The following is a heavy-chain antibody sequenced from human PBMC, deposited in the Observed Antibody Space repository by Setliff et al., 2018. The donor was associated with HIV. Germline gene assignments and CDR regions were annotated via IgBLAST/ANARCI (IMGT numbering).Heavy chain of an antibody. CDR1: GGSFSGYH. CDR3: ARGHPIVPTGLVSFYFDH. V-gene: IGHV4-34*01. J-gene: IGHJ4*02. CDR2: IDHSGST. D-gene: IGHD2-2*01. Sequence: PSGTLSLTCAVYGGSFSGYHWSWIRQSPGKGLEWIGEIDHSGSTDDNPSLKSRVTISVDTSKNQFSLKLSSVSAADTAVYYCARGHPIVPTGLVSFYFDHWGQGTLVTVSS.